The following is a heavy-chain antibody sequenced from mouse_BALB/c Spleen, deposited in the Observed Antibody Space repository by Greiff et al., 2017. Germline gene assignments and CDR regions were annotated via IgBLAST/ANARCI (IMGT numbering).Heavy chain of an antibody. J-gene: IGHJ4*01. D-gene: IGHD2-14*01. V-gene: IGHV5-12-1*01. Sequence: EVKLVESGGGLVKPGGSLKLSCAASGFAFSSYDMSWVRQTPEKRLEWVAYISSGSSTIYYADTVKGRFTISRDNPKNTLFLQMTSLRSEDTAMYYCARDRYDNYYAMDYWGQGTSVTVSS. CDR3: ARDRYDNYYAMDY. CDR1: GFAFSSYD. CDR2: ISSGSSTI.